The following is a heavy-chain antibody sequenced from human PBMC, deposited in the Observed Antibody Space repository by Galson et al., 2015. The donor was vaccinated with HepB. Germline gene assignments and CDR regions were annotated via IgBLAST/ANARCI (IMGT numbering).Heavy chain of an antibody. CDR3: AKLSIEWRRFANNDY. J-gene: IGHJ4*02. Sequence: SLRLSCAASGLSLSNYDMHWVRQAPGKELEWVAFMRFDGSYKFYAESVKGRFTVSRDNSKNTLFPQMNSLRPEDTAVYYCAKLSIEWRRFANNDYWGQGTLVAVSS. CDR1: GLSLSNYD. D-gene: IGHD5-12*01. CDR2: MRFDGSYK. V-gene: IGHV3-30*02.